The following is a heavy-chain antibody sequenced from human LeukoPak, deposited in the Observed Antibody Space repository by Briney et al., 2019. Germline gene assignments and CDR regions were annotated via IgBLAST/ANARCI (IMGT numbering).Heavy chain of an antibody. Sequence: NPSETLSLTCGVFGGSFSDYYWTWIRQPPGKGLEWIGEIHHSGRTNYNPSLKSRVTISVNTSERQFSLKLNSVTAADTAVYYCARGIVLTVYASFDYWGQGTLVTISS. V-gene: IGHV4-34*01. J-gene: IGHJ4*02. CDR2: IHHSGRT. CDR1: GGSFSDYY. CDR3: ARGIVLTVYASFDY. D-gene: IGHD2-8*01.